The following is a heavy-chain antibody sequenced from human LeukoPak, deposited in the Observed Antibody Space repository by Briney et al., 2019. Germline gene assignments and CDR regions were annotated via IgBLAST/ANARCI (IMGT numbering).Heavy chain of an antibody. V-gene: IGHV3-30*05. CDR1: GFTFSSYG. Sequence: GRSLRLSCAASGFTFSSYGMHWVRQAPGKGLEWVAVISYDGSNKYYADSVKGRFTISRDNSKNTLYLQMNSLRAEDTAVYYCARPPFTMYSSSSSSDYYYMDVWGKGTTVTVSS. D-gene: IGHD6-6*01. CDR3: ARPPFTMYSSSSSSDYYYMDV. CDR2: ISYDGSNK. J-gene: IGHJ6*03.